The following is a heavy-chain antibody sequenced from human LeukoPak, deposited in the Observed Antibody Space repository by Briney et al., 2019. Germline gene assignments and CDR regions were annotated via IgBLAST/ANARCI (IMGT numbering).Heavy chain of an antibody. Sequence: ASVKVSCKASGYTFTGHYMHWVRQAPGQGLEWMGWINPNSGGTNYAQKFQGWVTMTRDTSISTAYMELSRLRSDDTAVYYCAREAELRYFDWLLSPRYYYGMDVWGQGTTVTVSS. CDR3: AREAELRYFDWLLSPRYYYGMDV. D-gene: IGHD3-9*01. CDR1: GYTFTGHY. J-gene: IGHJ6*02. V-gene: IGHV1-2*04. CDR2: INPNSGGT.